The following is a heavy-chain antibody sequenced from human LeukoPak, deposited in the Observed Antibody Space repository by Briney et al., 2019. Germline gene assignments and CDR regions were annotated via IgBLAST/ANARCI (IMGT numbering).Heavy chain of an antibody. V-gene: IGHV4-61*01. CDR1: GGSVSSGSYY. Sequence: SETLSLTCTVSGGSVSSGSYYWSWIRQPPGKGLEWIGYIYYSGSTNYNPSLKSRVTISVDTSKNQFSLKLSSVTAADTAVYYCARDGEYYGSGSYYKKPYYYYGMDVWAKGPRSPSPQ. D-gene: IGHD3-10*01. J-gene: IGHJ6*04. CDR3: ARDGEYYGSGSYYKKPYYYYGMDV. CDR2: IYYSGST.